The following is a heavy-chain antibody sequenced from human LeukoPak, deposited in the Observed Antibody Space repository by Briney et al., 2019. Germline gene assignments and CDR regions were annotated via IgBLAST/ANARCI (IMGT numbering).Heavy chain of an antibody. D-gene: IGHD3-22*01. Sequence: GGSLRLSCVASGFTFSRYWMSWVRQAPGKGLEWVANIKRDGSEKYYVDSVMGRFTISRDNAKNSLYLQMNSLRAEDTAMYYCARTFYYDGSGYSPQYSQYWGQGTLVTVSS. CDR2: IKRDGSEK. CDR3: ARTFYYDGSGYSPQYSQY. CDR1: GFTFSRYW. V-gene: IGHV3-7*01. J-gene: IGHJ1*01.